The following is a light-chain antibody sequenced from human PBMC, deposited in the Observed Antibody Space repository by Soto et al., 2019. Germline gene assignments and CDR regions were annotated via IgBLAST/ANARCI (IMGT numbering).Light chain of an antibody. J-gene: IGKJ5*01. CDR3: QQSYSTPRIT. V-gene: IGKV1-5*03. CDR2: KAS. CDR1: QTISSW. Sequence: DIQMTQSPSTLSGSVGDRVTITCRASQTISSWLAWYQQKPGKAPKLLIYKASTLKSGVPSRFSGSGSGTDFTLTISSLQPEDFATYYCQQSYSTPRITFGQRTRLEIK.